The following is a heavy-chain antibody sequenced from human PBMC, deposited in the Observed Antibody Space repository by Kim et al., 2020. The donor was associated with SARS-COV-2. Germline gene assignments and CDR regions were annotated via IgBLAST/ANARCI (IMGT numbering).Heavy chain of an antibody. J-gene: IGHJ2*01. D-gene: IGHD3-16*01. CDR2: ISYDGSNK. V-gene: IGHV3-30*18. Sequence: GGSLRLSCAASGFTFSSYGMHWVRQAPGKGLEWVAVISYDGSNKYYADSVKGRFTISRDNSKNTLYLQMNSLRAEDTAVYYCAKDGGGYFDLWGGGTLVTVSS. CDR1: GFTFSSYG. CDR3: AKDGGGYFDL.